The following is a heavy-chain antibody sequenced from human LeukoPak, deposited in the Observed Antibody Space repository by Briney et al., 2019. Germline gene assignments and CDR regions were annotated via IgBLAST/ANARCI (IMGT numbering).Heavy chain of an antibody. CDR3: ASEKTKPYYYYYMDV. D-gene: IGHD1/OR15-1a*01. Sequence: SETLSLTCTVSGGSISSGSYYWSWIRQPAGKGLEWIGRIYTSGSTNYNPSLKSRVTISVDTSKNQFSLKLSSVTAADTAVYYCASEKTKPYYYYYMDVWGKGTTVTVSS. J-gene: IGHJ6*03. V-gene: IGHV4-61*02. CDR2: IYTSGST. CDR1: GGSISSGSYY.